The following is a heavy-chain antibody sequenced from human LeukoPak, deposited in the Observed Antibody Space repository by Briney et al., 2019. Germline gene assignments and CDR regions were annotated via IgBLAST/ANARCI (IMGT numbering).Heavy chain of an antibody. CDR2: ISYSSETI. V-gene: IGHV3-9*01. CDR3: AKDRGGSSQLGDAFDV. J-gene: IGHJ3*01. D-gene: IGHD1-1*01. CDR1: GFTFDEYA. Sequence: GGSLRLSCAASGFTFDEYAMHWVRQAPGRGLEWVSGISYSSETIGYVDSVKGRFTISRDNAENSLYLQMNSLRAEDTALYYCAKDRGGSSQLGDAFDVWGQGTMVSVSS.